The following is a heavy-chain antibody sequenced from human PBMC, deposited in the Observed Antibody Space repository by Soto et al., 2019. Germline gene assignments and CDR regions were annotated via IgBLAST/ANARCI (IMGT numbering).Heavy chain of an antibody. V-gene: IGHV4-4*07. CDR1: GGSISSYY. Sequence: SETLSLTCTVSGGSISSYYVSWIRQSAGKGLEWIGRIDTSGTTNYNPSLKSRVTMSVDASKNHFSLNLSSVTAADTAVYYCARGPRGYVWGQGTTVTVSS. CDR2: IDTSGTT. J-gene: IGHJ6*02. CDR3: ARGPRGYV.